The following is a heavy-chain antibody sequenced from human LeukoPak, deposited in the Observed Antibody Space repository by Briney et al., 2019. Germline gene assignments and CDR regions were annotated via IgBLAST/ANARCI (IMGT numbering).Heavy chain of an antibody. D-gene: IGHD2-2*03. Sequence: ASVKVSCKASGYTFTGYYMHWVRQSPGQGLGWRGWINPNSGGTNYAQKLQGRVTMTTDTSTRTAYMELRSLRSDDTAVYYCARELFMDSADAFDIWGQGTMVTVSS. J-gene: IGHJ3*02. CDR2: INPNSGGT. V-gene: IGHV1-2*02. CDR1: GYTFTGYY. CDR3: ARELFMDSADAFDI.